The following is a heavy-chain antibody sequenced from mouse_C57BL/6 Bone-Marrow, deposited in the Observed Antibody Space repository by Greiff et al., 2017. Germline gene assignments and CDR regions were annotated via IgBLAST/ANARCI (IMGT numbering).Heavy chain of an antibody. CDR1: GYTFTSYW. V-gene: IGHV1-64*01. D-gene: IGHD1-1*01. Sequence: QVQLQQPGAELVKPGASVKLSCKASGYTFTSYWMHWVKQRPGQGLEWIGMIHPNSGSTNYNEKFKSKATLTVDKSSSTAYMQLSRLTSEDSAVYYCASGLRTRFAYWGQGTLVTVSA. CDR3: ASGLRTRFAY. J-gene: IGHJ3*01. CDR2: IHPNSGST.